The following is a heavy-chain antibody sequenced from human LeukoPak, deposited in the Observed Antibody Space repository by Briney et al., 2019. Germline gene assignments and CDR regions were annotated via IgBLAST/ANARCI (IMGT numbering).Heavy chain of an antibody. CDR2: VSGSGGST. D-gene: IGHD4-17*01. V-gene: IGHV3-23*01. J-gene: IGHJ4*02. CDR3: AKDKDDYGDHFDY. Sequence: GGSLRLSCAASGFTFSTSAMSWVRQAPGKGLEWVSVVSGSGGSTYYADSVKGRFTISRDNSKNTLYLQMNSLRAEDTAVYYCAKDKDDYGDHFDYWGQGTLVTVSS. CDR1: GFTFSTSA.